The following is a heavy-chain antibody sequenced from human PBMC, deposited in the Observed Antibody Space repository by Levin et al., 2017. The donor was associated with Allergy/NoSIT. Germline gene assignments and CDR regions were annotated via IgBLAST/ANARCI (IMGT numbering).Heavy chain of an antibody. V-gene: IGHV3-49*05. J-gene: IGHJ4*02. D-gene: IGHD3-22*01. CDR1: GFTFGDYA. Sequence: KPGGSLRLSCTASGFTFGDYAMTWFRRAPRKGLEWVGFIGSKGYGETTEYAASVKGRFTISRDDSKSIAYLQMNSLKAEDTAVYYCARVSGYDSSAYLVDWGQGTLVTVSS. CDR3: ARVSGYDSSAYLVD. CDR2: IGSKGYGETT.